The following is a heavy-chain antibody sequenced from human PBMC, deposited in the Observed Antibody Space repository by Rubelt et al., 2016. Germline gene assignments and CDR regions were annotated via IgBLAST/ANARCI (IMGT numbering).Heavy chain of an antibody. D-gene: IGHD2-2*01. CDR2: INSDGSST. Sequence: SGGGLVQPGGSLRLSCAASGFTFSSYWMHWVRQAPGKGLVWVSRINSDGSSTSYADSVKGRFTISRDKAKNTLYLQMNSLRAEDTAVYYCTTVGGRRVPAAIPYYYYGMDVWGQGTTVTVSS. CDR1: GFTFSSYW. J-gene: IGHJ6*02. V-gene: IGHV3-74*01. CDR3: TTVGGRRVPAAIPYYYYGMDV.